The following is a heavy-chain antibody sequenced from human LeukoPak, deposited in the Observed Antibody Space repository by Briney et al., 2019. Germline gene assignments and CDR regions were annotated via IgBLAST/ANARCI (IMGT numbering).Heavy chain of an antibody. J-gene: IGHJ3*02. CDR3: TRDPTPGAFDI. CDR1: GFTFSSYG. V-gene: IGHV3-33*01. Sequence: GGSLRLSCAASGFTFSSYGMHWVRQAPGKGLEWVAVIWYDGNNKYYADSVKGRFTISRDNSKNTLYLQMNSLRAEDTAVYYCTRDPTPGAFDIRGQGTMVTVSS. CDR2: IWYDGNNK.